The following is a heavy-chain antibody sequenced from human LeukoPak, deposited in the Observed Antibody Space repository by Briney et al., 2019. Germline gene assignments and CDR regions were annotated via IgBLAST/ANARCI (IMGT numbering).Heavy chain of an antibody. CDR1: GGTFSSYA. CDR3: ARETRAYYYDSSGYPGY. V-gene: IGHV1-69*13. D-gene: IGHD3-22*01. Sequence: ASVKVSCKASGGTFSSYAISWVRQAPGQGLEWMGGIIPIFGTANYAQKFQGRVTITADESTSTAYMELSSLRSEDTAVYYCARETRAYYYDSSGYPGYWGQGTLVTVSS. CDR2: IIPIFGTA. J-gene: IGHJ4*02.